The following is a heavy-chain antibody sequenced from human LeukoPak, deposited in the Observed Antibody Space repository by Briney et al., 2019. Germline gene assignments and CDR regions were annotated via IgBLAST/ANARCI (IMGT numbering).Heavy chain of an antibody. CDR1: GGTFSSYA. V-gene: IGHV1-69*13. D-gene: IGHD3-22*01. Sequence: SVKVSCKASGGTFSSYAISWVRQAPGQGLEWMGGIIPIFGTANYAQKFQGRVTITADESTSTAYMELSSLRSEDMAVYYCARVNGYYYDSSGYQDAFDIWGQGTMVTVSS. CDR3: ARVNGYYYDSSGYQDAFDI. J-gene: IGHJ3*02. CDR2: IIPIFGTA.